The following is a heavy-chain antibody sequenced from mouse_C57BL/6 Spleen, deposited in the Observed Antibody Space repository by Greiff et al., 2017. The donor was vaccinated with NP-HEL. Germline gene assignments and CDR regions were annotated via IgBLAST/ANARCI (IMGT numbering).Heavy chain of an antibody. CDR2: IHPNSGST. J-gene: IGHJ4*01. CDR3: AREEVGYYGYYAMDY. V-gene: IGHV1-64*01. CDR1: GYTFTSYW. Sequence: QVQLQQPGAELVKPGASVKLSCKASGYTFTSYWMHWVKQRPGQGLEWIGMIHPNSGSTNYNEKFKSKATLTVDKSSSTAYMQLSSLTSEDSAVYYCAREEVGYYGYYAMDYWGQGTSVTVSS. D-gene: IGHD1-1*01.